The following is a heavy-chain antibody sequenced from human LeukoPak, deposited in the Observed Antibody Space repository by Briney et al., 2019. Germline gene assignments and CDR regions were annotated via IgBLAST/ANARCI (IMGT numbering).Heavy chain of an antibody. Sequence: SETLSLTCAVYGGSFSGYYWSWIRQPPGKGLEWIGEINHSGSTNYNPSLKSRVTISVDTSKNQFSLKLSSVTAADTAVHYCARGSVGGDYYYGMDVWGQGTTVTVSS. CDR1: GGSFSGYY. V-gene: IGHV4-34*01. D-gene: IGHD3-16*01. CDR3: ARGSVGGDYYYGMDV. J-gene: IGHJ6*02. CDR2: INHSGST.